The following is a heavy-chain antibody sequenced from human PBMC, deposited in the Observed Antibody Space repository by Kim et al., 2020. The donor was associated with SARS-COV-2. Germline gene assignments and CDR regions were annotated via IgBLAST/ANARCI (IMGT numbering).Heavy chain of an antibody. CDR2: ISTYKGNK. CDR1: GYSFNDYD. Sequence: ASVKVSCRASGYSFNDYDLSWVRQVPGQGLEWLGWISTYKGNKNYANKFQGRLTMTTETSTSTAYMELRSLKSDDTAVYYCARLCPEWWLQGASNFYMDVWGEGTTVTVSS. CDR3: ARLCPEWWLQGASNFYMDV. D-gene: IGHD5-12*01. V-gene: IGHV1-18*04. J-gene: IGHJ6*03.